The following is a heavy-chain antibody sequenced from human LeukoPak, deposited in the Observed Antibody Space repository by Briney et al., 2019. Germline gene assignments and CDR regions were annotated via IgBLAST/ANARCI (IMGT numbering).Heavy chain of an antibody. D-gene: IGHD2-15*01. CDR1: GGTFSSYA. CDR2: FDPEDGET. J-gene: IGHJ4*02. CDR3: ATRGLYCRGGSCYSADDF. V-gene: IGHV1-24*01. Sequence: ASVKVPCKASGGTFSSYAISWVRQAPGQGLEWMGGFDPEDGETIYAQKVQGRFTMTEDTSTDTAYMELSSLKFEDTAVYYCATRGLYCRGGSCYSADDFWGQGTLVTVSS.